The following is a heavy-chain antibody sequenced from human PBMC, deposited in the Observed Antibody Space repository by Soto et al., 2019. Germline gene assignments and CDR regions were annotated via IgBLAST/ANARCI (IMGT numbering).Heavy chain of an antibody. Sequence: HPGGSLRLSCAASGFTFSSYEMNWVRQAPGKGLEWVAYISPNATTIYYADSVKGRFTISRDNAKNSLYLQMHSLRVEDTAVYYCARAAGTLVRGVYGLDVWGQGTTVTVSS. CDR2: ISPNATTI. D-gene: IGHD3-10*01. CDR1: GFTFSSYE. V-gene: IGHV3-48*03. J-gene: IGHJ6*02. CDR3: ARAAGTLVRGVYGLDV.